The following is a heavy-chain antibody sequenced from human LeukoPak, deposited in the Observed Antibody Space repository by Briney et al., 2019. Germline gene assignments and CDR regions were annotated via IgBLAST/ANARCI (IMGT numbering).Heavy chain of an antibody. CDR1: GGSISSSSYY. V-gene: IGHV4-39*07. Sequence: SETLSLTCTVSGGSISSSSYYWGWIRQPPGKGLEWIGSIYYSGSIYYNPSLKSRVTISVDTSKNQFSLKLSSVTAADTAVYYCARVGSNKTPPGAFDIWGQGTMVTVSS. D-gene: IGHD2-15*01. J-gene: IGHJ3*02. CDR2: IYYSGSI. CDR3: ARVGSNKTPPGAFDI.